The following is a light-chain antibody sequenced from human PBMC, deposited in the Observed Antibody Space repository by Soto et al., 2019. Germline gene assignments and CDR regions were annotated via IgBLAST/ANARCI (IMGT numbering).Light chain of an antibody. Sequence: QSALTQPASVSGSPGQSTTISCTGTSSDVGGYNYVSWYQQHPGKAPKLMIYEVNFRPSGVSNRFSGSKSGNTASLTVSGLQAEDEADYYCSSYGGNNNLVFGGGTKLTVL. CDR1: SSDVGGYNY. J-gene: IGLJ2*01. CDR3: SSYGGNNNLV. CDR2: EVN. V-gene: IGLV2-14*01.